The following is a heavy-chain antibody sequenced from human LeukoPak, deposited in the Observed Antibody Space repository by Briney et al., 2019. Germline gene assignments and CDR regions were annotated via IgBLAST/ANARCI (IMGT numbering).Heavy chain of an antibody. CDR1: GGSISSYY. CDR2: IYYSGGT. Sequence: PSETLSLTCTVSGGSISSYYWSWIRQPPGKGLEWIGFIYYSGGTNYNPSLKSRVTMSVDTSKNQFSLKLSSVTAADTAVYYCARGGLNYYYYMDVWGKGTTVTVSS. V-gene: IGHV4-59*12. CDR3: ARGGLNYYYYMDV. J-gene: IGHJ6*03. D-gene: IGHD2-21*01.